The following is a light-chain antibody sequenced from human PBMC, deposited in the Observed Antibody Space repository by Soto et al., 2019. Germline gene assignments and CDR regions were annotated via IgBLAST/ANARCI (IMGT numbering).Light chain of an antibody. CDR1: QDITNY. Sequence: DIQMTQSPSSLSASVGDRVTITCQASQDITNYLNWYHQMPGKAPRLLLYDASSLETGVPSRFSGSGSGTDFTFTISRLQPEDIATYYCQHYDHLPITFGQGTRLEIK. CDR2: DAS. V-gene: IGKV1-33*01. CDR3: QHYDHLPIT. J-gene: IGKJ5*01.